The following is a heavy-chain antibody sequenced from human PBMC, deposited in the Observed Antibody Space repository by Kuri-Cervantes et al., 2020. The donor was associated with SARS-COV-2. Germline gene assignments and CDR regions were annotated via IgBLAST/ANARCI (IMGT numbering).Heavy chain of an antibody. D-gene: IGHD5-24*01. CDR3: ARLMAGLDGFNACDY. Sequence: GESLKISCKGSGYSFTSYWISWVRQMPGKGLEWMGRIDPSDSYTNYSPSFQGQVTISADKSISTAYLQWSSLKASDTAMYYCARLMAGLDGFNACDYWGQGTLVTVSS. J-gene: IGHJ4*02. CDR2: IDPSDSYT. CDR1: GYSFTSYW. V-gene: IGHV5-10-1*04.